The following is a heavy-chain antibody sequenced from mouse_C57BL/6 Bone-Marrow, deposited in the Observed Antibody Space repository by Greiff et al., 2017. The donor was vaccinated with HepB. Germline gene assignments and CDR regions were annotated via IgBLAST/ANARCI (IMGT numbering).Heavy chain of an antibody. CDR3: AIEEEAYDYDPVYYAMDY. CDR1: GYTFTSYT. CDR2: INPSSGNT. V-gene: IGHV1-4*01. Sequence: VQLQQSGAELARPGASVKMSCKASGYTFTSYTMHWVKQRPGQGLEWIGYINPSSGNTKYNQKFKVKATLTADKSSSTVYMQLSSLTSQVSAVYYCAIEEEAYDYDPVYYAMDYWGQGTSGTVSS. J-gene: IGHJ4*01. D-gene: IGHD2-4*01.